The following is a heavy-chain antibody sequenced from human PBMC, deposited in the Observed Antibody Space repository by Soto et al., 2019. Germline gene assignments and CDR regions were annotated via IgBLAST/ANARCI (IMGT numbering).Heavy chain of an antibody. CDR2: ISNDERCK. CDR3: ARDRTGEDPGGWFDP. D-gene: IGHD3-10*01. Sequence: QVHLAESGGGVVQAGRSLRLSCTASGFTFNNYAMHWVRQAPGKGLEWVAVISNDERCKYYADSVKGRFTMSRDNSKNTLSLQMNSLRDEDTAVYYCARDRTGEDPGGWFDPWGQGTLVTVSS. J-gene: IGHJ5*02. V-gene: IGHV3-30*04. CDR1: GFTFNNYA.